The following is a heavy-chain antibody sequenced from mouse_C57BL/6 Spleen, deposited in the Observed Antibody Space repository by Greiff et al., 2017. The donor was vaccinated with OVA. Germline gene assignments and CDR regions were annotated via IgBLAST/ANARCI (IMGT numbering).Heavy chain of an antibody. CDR1: GYTFTSYW. D-gene: IGHD4-1*01. CDR3: ARGGAGTSGDY. CDR2: IDPSDSYT. Sequence: QVQLQQPGAELVKPGASVKLSCKASGYTFTSYWMQWVKQRPGQGLEWIGEIDPSDSYTNYNQKFKGKATLTVDTSSSTAYMQLSSLTSEDSAVYYCARGGAGTSGDYWGQGTTLTVSS. J-gene: IGHJ2*01. V-gene: IGHV1-50*01.